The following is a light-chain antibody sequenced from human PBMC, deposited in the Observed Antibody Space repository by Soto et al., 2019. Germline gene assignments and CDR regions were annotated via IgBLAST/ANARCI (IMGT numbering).Light chain of an antibody. CDR3: QQSYSAPWT. V-gene: IGKV1-39*01. Sequence: DIQMTQSPSSLSASVGDRVTITCRASQSMSRILNWYQHKLGKAPKLLIFAASNLQSGVTSRFSGSGSGTDFTLTISSLQPEDFATYFCQQSYSAPWTFGQGTKVEIK. CDR2: AAS. CDR1: QSMSRI. J-gene: IGKJ1*01.